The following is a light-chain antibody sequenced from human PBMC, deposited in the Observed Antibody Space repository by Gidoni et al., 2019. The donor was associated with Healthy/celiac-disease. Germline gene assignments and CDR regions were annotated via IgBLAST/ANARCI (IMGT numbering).Light chain of an antibody. CDR1: QSISSY. Sequence: DIKMTQSPSSLSASVGDRVTITCRASQSISSYLNWYQQKPGKAPKLLIYAASSLQSGVPSRFSGSGSGTDFTLTISILQPEDFATYYCQQSYSTPPIFGGGTKVEIK. V-gene: IGKV1-39*01. CDR2: AAS. CDR3: QQSYSTPPI. J-gene: IGKJ4*01.